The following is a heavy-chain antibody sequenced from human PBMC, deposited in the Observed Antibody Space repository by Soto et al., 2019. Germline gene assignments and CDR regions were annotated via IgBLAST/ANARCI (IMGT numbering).Heavy chain of an antibody. V-gene: IGHV3-48*01. J-gene: IGHJ4*02. CDR3: ARDLNYGLFDY. Sequence: EVQLVESGGGLVQPGGSLRLSCAASGFTFSSYSMNWVRQAPGKRLEWVSYIGSSSSTIYYEDSVKGRFTISRANAKNSLYLQMNSLRAEDTAVYYCARDLNYGLFDYWGQGTLVTVSS. D-gene: IGHD4-17*01. CDR2: IGSSSSTI. CDR1: GFTFSSYS.